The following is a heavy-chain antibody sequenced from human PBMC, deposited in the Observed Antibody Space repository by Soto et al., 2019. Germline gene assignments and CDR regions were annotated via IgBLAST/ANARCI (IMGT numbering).Heavy chain of an antibody. V-gene: IGHV4-34*01. CDR1: GASLSDNY. J-gene: IGHJ5*02. CDR3: ARGWGEFDA. Sequence: SETLSLTCAVYGASLSDNYCNWLRQPPGKGLEWIGEINHSGNTNYNPSLRSRVTISIDTPKNQLSLNLRSVSAADTAVYYCARGWGEFDAWGQGTPVTVSS. D-gene: IGHD7-27*01. CDR2: INHSGNT.